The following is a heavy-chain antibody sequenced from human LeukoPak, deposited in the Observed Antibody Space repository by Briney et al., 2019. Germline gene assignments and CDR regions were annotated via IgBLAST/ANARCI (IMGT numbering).Heavy chain of an antibody. CDR3: ARASSSWRSYFQH. V-gene: IGHV1-69*05. CDR2: IIPIFGTA. J-gene: IGHJ1*01. Sequence: SVKVSCKASRGTFSSHAISWVRQAPGQGLEWMGGIIPIFGTANYAQKFQGRVTITTDESTSAAYMELSSLRSEDTAVYYCARASSSWRSYFQHWGQGALVTVSS. CDR1: RGTFSSHA. D-gene: IGHD6-13*01.